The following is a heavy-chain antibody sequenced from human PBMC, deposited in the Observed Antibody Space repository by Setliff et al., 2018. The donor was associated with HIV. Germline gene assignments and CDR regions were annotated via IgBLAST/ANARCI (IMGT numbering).Heavy chain of an antibody. D-gene: IGHD2-8*01. Sequence: PSETLSLPCTVSGDSISSGDYYWSWIRQPPGKVQEWIGNIYYSGSTYYNPSIKNRVTISVDTSKNRFSLRLTSVTAADTDVYYSARTKAHGFNGVFDSWGQGTLVTVSS. V-gene: IGHV4-30-4*08. CDR2: IYYSGST. CDR3: ARTKAHGFNGVFDS. CDR1: GDSISSGDYY. J-gene: IGHJ4*02.